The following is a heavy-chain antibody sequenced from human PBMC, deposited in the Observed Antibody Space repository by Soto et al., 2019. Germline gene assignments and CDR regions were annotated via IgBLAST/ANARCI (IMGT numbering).Heavy chain of an antibody. D-gene: IGHD3-22*01. J-gene: IGHJ4*02. CDR2: IYHSGST. CDR1: GGSISSGGYS. V-gene: IGHV4-30-2*01. CDR3: ARVPGYDSSGYYESLFDY. Sequence: SETLSLTCAVSGGSISSGGYSWSWIRQPPGKGLEWIGYIYHSGSTYYNPSLKSRVTISVDRSKNQFSLKLSSVTAADTAVYYCARVPGYDSSGYYESLFDYWGQGTLVTVYS.